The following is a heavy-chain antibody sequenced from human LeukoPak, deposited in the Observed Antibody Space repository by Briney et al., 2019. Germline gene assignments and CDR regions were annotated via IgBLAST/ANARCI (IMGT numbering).Heavy chain of an antibody. CDR3: ARHDYYGSGSYPLLDY. J-gene: IGHJ4*02. V-gene: IGHV4-34*01. D-gene: IGHD3-10*01. CDR2: INHSGST. CDR1: GGSFSGYY. Sequence: SETLSLTCAVYGGSFSGYYWSWIRQPPGKGLEWIGEINHSGSTNYNPSLKSRVTISVDTSKNQFSLKLSSVTAADTAVYYCARHDYYGSGSYPLLDYWGQGTLVTVSS.